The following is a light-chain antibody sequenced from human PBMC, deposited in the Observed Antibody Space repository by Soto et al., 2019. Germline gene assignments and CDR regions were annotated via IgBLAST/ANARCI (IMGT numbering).Light chain of an antibody. CDR3: LALSTDTQNYV. Sequence: QLVLTQSPSASASLGASVKLTCILSRGHSSYAIAWHQQQPEKGPRYLMKLNSDGSHSRGDVIPDRFAGSSSGAERYLTISSLQSEDEADYYCLALSTDTQNYVFGTGTKLTVL. CDR1: RGHSSYA. V-gene: IGLV4-69*01. CDR2: LNSDGSH. J-gene: IGLJ1*01.